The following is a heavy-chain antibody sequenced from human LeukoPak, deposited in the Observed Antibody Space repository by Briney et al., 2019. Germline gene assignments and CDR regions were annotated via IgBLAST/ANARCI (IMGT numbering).Heavy chain of an antibody. J-gene: IGHJ4*02. CDR1: GGSISSSSYY. V-gene: IGHV4-39*01. D-gene: IGHD2-2*01. CDR2: INYSGST. Sequence: SETLSLTCTVSGGSISSSSYYWGWIRQPPGKGLEWIGSINYSGSTYYNPSLKSRVTISVDTSKNQFSLKLSSVTAADTAVYYCASSSKVLYQLLLYPHYYFDYWGQGTLVTVSS. CDR3: ASSSKVLYQLLLYPHYYFDY.